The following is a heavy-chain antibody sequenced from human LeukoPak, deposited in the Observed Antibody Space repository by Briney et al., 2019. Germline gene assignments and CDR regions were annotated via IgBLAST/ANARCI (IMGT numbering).Heavy chain of an antibody. Sequence: ASVKVSYKASGYTFTNYYMHWVRQAPGQGLEWMGMISPSGASTSYAQKFQGGVTMTRDVSTSTVYMELSSLRSEDTAVYYCARHTTGYNSPRDSFNIWGQGTMVTVSS. D-gene: IGHD1-1*01. J-gene: IGHJ3*02. CDR2: ISPSGAST. V-gene: IGHV1-46*01. CDR3: ARHTTGYNSPRDSFNI. CDR1: GYTFTNYY.